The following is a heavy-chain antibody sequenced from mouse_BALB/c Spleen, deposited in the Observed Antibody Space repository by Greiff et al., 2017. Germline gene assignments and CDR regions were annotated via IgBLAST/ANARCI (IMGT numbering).Heavy chain of an antibody. CDR3: ARAYYGNYGYFDD. V-gene: IGHV5-17*02. CDR2: ISSGSSTI. Sequence: EVMLVESGGGLVQPGGSRKLSCAASGFTFSSFGMHWVRQAPEKGLEWVAYISSGSSTIYYADTVKGRFTISRDNPKNTLFLQMTSLRSEDTAMYYCARAYYGNYGYFDDWGQGTTLTVSS. CDR1: GFTFSSFG. J-gene: IGHJ2*01. D-gene: IGHD2-10*01.